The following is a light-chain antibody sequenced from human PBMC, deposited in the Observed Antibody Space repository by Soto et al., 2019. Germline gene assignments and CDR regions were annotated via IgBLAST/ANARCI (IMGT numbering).Light chain of an antibody. CDR1: SSDVGGYNF. CDR2: EVS. CDR3: SSYTSSTFYV. Sequence: QSVLTQPASVSGSPGQSITISCTGTSSDVGGYNFVSWYQQHPGRAPKLLIYEVSRRPSGVSNRFSGSKSGNTASLTISGLQAEDEADYYCSSYTSSTFYVFGTGTKVTVL. V-gene: IGLV2-14*01. J-gene: IGLJ1*01.